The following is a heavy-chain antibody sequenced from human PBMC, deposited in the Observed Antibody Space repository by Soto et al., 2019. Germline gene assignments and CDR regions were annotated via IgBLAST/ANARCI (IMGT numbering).Heavy chain of an antibody. CDR1: GFTFTNYW. CDR3: TTVFDY. Sequence: EVQLVQSGGGSGQPGGSLRLSCAASGFTFTNYWMHWVRQVPGKGLVWVSRIDGVGTGTSYSDSVRGRFTISRDNAENTLYLQMNSLRAEDTAVYYCTTVFDYWGQGTLVTVSS. V-gene: IGHV3-74*01. CDR2: IDGVGTGT. J-gene: IGHJ4*02.